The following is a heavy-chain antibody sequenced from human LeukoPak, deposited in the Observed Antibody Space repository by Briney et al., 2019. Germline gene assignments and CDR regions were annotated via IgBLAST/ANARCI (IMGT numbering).Heavy chain of an antibody. J-gene: IGHJ4*02. Sequence: PSETLSLTCTVSGGSFNTEYWSWIRQTPGEGLEWVGYISNGGNTNYNPSLKSQLTISIDTSKNQFSLNLNSVTAADTAIYYCAAVSTRGSPGYHYFFDSWGQGTLVTVSS. CDR2: ISNGGNT. CDR1: GGSFNTEY. D-gene: IGHD3-9*01. CDR3: AAVSTRGSPGYHYFFDS. V-gene: IGHV4-59*01.